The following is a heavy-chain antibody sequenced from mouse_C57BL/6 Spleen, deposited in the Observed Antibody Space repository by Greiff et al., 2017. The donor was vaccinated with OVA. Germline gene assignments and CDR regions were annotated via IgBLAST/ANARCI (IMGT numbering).Heavy chain of an antibody. CDR3: ARGIYYGSSQFAY. Sequence: VKLVESGAELVRPGASVKLSCKASGYTFTDYYINWVKQRPGQGLEWIARIYPGSGNTYYNEKFKGKATLTAEKSSSTAYMQLSSLTSEDSAVYFCARGIYYGSSQFAYWGQGTLVTVSA. CDR2: IYPGSGNT. J-gene: IGHJ3*01. D-gene: IGHD1-1*01. V-gene: IGHV1-76*01. CDR1: GYTFTDYY.